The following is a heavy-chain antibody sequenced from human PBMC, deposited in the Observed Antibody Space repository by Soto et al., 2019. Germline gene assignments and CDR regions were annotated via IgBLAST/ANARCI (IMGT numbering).Heavy chain of an antibody. D-gene: IGHD2-2*01. J-gene: IGHJ6*02. CDR2: ISFDGSTK. V-gene: IGHV3-30-3*01. CDR1: RFTFSNYA. Sequence: QVQLVEFGGGVVQPGRSLRLSCAASRFTFSNYAMHWVRQAPGKGLQWVALISFDGSTKYYADSVKGRFTISRDNSKNTLYLQMNSLRAEDTAVSYCARSSGYCSTTRCYGRDFAMDVWGQGTTVTVSS. CDR3: ARSSGYCSTTRCYGRDFAMDV.